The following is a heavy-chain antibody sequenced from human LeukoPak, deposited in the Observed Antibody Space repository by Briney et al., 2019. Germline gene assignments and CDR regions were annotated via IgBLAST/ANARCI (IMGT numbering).Heavy chain of an antibody. CDR1: GGSFSGYY. D-gene: IGHD3-22*01. Sequence: SETLSLTCAVYGGSFSGYYWSWIRQPPGKGLEWIGEINHSGSTNYNPSLKSRVIISVDTSKNQFSLKLSSVTAADTAVYYCARGGDDSSGYYHFDYWGQGTLVTVSS. CDR3: ARGGDDSSGYYHFDY. CDR2: INHSGST. V-gene: IGHV4-34*01. J-gene: IGHJ4*02.